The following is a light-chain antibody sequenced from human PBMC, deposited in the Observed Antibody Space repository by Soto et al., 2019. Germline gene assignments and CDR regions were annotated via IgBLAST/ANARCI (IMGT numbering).Light chain of an antibody. J-gene: IGLJ1*01. Sequence: QSALTQPASVSGSPGQSITISCTGTSSDVGSYNLVSWYKQHPGKAPKLMIYEVSKRPSGVSNRFTGSKSGNTASLTISGLQAEDEAEYYCCSYAGSRDVFGTGTKLTVL. CDR1: SSDVGSYNL. CDR2: EVS. CDR3: CSYAGSRDV. V-gene: IGLV2-23*02.